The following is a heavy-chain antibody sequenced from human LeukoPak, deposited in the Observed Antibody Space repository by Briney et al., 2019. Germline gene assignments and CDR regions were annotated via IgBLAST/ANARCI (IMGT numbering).Heavy chain of an antibody. D-gene: IGHD1-26*01. CDR1: GFTFSSYW. Sequence: QPGGSLRLSCAASGFTFSSYWMHWVPQAPGKGLVWVSRINSDGSSTSYADSVKGRFTISRDNAKNTLYLQMNSLRAEDTAVYYCAKEAFSGSYRIDYWGQGTLVTVSS. V-gene: IGHV3-74*01. J-gene: IGHJ4*02. CDR2: INSDGSST. CDR3: AKEAFSGSYRIDY.